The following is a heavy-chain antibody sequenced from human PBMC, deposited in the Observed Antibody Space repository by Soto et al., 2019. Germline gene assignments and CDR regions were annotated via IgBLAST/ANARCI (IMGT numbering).Heavy chain of an antibody. CDR1: GGSISSSSYY. CDR3: ARLPGYCSGDSYRIDY. J-gene: IGHJ4*02. CDR2: IYYSGST. V-gene: IGHV4-39*01. Sequence: SETLSLTCTVSGGSISSSSYYWGWIRQPPGKGLEWIGSIYYSGSTYYNLSLKSRVTISVDTSKNQFSLKLSSVTAADTAVYFCARLPGYCSGDSYRIDYWGQGTLVTDS. D-gene: IGHD2-15*01.